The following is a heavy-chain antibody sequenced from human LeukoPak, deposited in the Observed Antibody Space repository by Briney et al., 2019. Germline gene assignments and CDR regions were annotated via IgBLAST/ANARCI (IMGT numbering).Heavy chain of an antibody. J-gene: IGHJ5*02. Sequence: GGSLRLSCAASGFTFSSYAMHWVRQAPGKGLEWVAVISYDGSNKYYADSVKGRFTISRDNSKNTLYLQMNSLRAEDTAVYYCARVTNYYSSGYSSWGQGTLVTVSS. CDR2: ISYDGSNK. CDR3: ARVTNYYSSGYSS. D-gene: IGHD3-22*01. CDR1: GFTFSSYA. V-gene: IGHV3-30-3*01.